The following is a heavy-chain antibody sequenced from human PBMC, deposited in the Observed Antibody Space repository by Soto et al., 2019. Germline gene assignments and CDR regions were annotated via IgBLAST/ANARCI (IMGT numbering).Heavy chain of an antibody. V-gene: IGHV4-30-4*08. Sequence: TLSLTCTVPGGSISYEYYHWTWIRQSPGKGLEWIGYIHYSGSIIYNPSFKSRVTISVDTSKNQFSLQLSSVTPEDTAVYYCAGTTSLQWYYVDVWDKGTTVTVSS. D-gene: IGHD1-7*01. J-gene: IGHJ6*03. CDR3: AGTTSLQWYYVDV. CDR1: GGSISYEYYH. CDR2: IHYSGSI.